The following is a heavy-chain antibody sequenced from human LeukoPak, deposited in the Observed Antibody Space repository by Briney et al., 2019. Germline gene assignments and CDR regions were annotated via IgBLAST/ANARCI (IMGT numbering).Heavy chain of an antibody. J-gene: IGHJ4*02. CDR1: GFTLSTYA. D-gene: IGHD4-17*01. CDR2: ISSSSSYI. V-gene: IGHV3-21*01. Sequence: GGSLRLSCAASGFTLSTYAMSWVRQTPGKGLEWVSSISSSSSYIYYADSVKGRFTISRDNAKNSLYLQMNSLRAEDTAVYYCARAAYGDYEGNYWGQGTLVTVSS. CDR3: ARAAYGDYEGNY.